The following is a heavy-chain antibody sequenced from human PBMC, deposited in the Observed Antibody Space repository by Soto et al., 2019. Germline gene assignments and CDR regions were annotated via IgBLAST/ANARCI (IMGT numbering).Heavy chain of an antibody. V-gene: IGHV3-66*01. J-gene: IGHJ4*02. Sequence: EVQLVESGGGLVQPGGSLRLSCAASGFTVSSYYMSWVRQAPGKGLEWVSVIYSGGSTYYADSVKGRFTISRDNSKNTLYLQLNSLRAEDTAVYYCAREIPDIAVAVRGLDYWGQGTLVTVSS. CDR1: GFTVSSYY. CDR3: AREIPDIAVAVRGLDY. D-gene: IGHD6-19*01. CDR2: IYSGGST.